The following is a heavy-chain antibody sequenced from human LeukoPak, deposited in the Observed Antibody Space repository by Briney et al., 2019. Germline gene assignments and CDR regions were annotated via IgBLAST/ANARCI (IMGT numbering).Heavy chain of an antibody. V-gene: IGHV3-23*01. Sequence: GGSLRLSCAASGFTFSDYSMNWVRQAPGKGLEWVSTIGGSGGSTYYADSVKGRFTISRDNSKNTLYLQMNSLRDEDTAVYYCTKGDDSSTWYTFDIWGQGTMVTVSS. CDR3: TKGDDSSTWYTFDI. J-gene: IGHJ3*02. D-gene: IGHD6-13*01. CDR2: IGGSGGST. CDR1: GFTFSDYS.